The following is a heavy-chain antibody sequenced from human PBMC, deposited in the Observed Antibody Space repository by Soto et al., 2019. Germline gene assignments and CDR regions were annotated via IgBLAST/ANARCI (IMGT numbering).Heavy chain of an antibody. J-gene: IGHJ6*02. Sequence: ASVKVSCKASGYTFTSYAMHWVRQAPGQRLEWMGWINAGNGNTKYSQKFQGRVTITRDTSASTAYMELSSLRSEDTAVYYCARVKCSSTSCYDGNGMDVWGQGTPVTVYS. CDR3: ARVKCSSTSCYDGNGMDV. D-gene: IGHD2-2*01. V-gene: IGHV1-3*01. CDR2: INAGNGNT. CDR1: GYTFTSYA.